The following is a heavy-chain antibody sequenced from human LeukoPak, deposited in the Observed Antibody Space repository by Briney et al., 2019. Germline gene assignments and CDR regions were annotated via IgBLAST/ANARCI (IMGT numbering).Heavy chain of an antibody. CDR3: ARRSMITFGGVDY. CDR1: GGSISSSSYY. D-gene: IGHD3-16*01. Sequence: PSETLSLTCTLSGGSISSSSYYWGWIRQPPGKGLEWIGSIYYSGSTYYNPSLKSRVTISVDTSKNQFSLKLSSVTAADTAVYYCARRSMITFGGVDYWGQGTLVTVSS. V-gene: IGHV4-39*01. CDR2: IYYSGST. J-gene: IGHJ4*02.